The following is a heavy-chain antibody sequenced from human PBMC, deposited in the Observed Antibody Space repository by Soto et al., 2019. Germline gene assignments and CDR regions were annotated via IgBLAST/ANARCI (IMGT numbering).Heavy chain of an antibody. V-gene: IGHV3-23*01. CDR2: ISCSGVST. Sequence: GGSLTLSCVAYGFTVTNFAMTWDSQAPGKGREWVSAISCSGVSTYYANSGTGRRTISRDNSQKTLYLQMNSPRAEDTAVYYCAKDSISMVRGLTNWFAARGHVTLVPVSS. D-gene: IGHD3-10*01. J-gene: IGHJ5*01. CDR3: AKDSISMVRGLTNWFAA. CDR1: GFTVTNFA.